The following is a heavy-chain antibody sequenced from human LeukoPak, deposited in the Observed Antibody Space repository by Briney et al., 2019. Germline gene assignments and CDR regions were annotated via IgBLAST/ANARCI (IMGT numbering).Heavy chain of an antibody. V-gene: IGHV4-39*01. CDR1: GDSVSNSPYY. CDR3: GGNNFYHFQY. D-gene: IGHD5-24*01. CDR2: ISYGGTT. J-gene: IGHJ4*02. Sequence: SETLSITCTVSGDSVSNSPYYWGWVRQPPGKGLEWIGAISYGGTTYSSPSLKSRVTMDLDKSRNRFSLKLTSVTAADTAVYYCGGNNFYHFQYWGQGAPVTVSS.